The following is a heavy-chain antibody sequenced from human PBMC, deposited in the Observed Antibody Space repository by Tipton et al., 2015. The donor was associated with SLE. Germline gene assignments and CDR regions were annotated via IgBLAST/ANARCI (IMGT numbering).Heavy chain of an antibody. CDR1: GFLFSSYW. CDR3: AKERITGTTPYYYGMGV. D-gene: IGHD1-7*01. J-gene: IGHJ6*01. V-gene: IGHV3-7*03. CDR2: IKEDGSEK. Sequence: GSLRLSCAASGFLFSSYWMSWVRQAPGKGLEGVANIKEDGSEKSYADPVKGRFTISRDNAKNSLYLQMDSLRPEDTALYYCAKERITGTTPYYYGMGVWGQGTTVTVSS.